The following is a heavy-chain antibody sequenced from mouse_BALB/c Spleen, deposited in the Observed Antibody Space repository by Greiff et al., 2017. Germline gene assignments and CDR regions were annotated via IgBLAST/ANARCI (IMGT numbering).Heavy chain of an antibody. V-gene: IGHV6-6*02. D-gene: IGHD1-2*01. CDR1: GFTFSNYW. Sequence: EVKVEESGGGLVQPGGSMKLSCVASGFTFSNYWMNWVRQSPEKGLEWVAEIRLKSNNYATHYAESVKGRFTISRDDSKSSVYLQMNNLRAEDTGIYYCTPTPVTTATTWFAYWGQGTLVTVSA. J-gene: IGHJ3*01. CDR2: IRLKSNNYAT. CDR3: TPTPVTTATTWFAY.